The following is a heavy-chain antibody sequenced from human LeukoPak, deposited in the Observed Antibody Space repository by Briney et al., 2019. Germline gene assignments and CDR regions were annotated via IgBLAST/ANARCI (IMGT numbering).Heavy chain of an antibody. Sequence: SVKVSCKASGGTFSSYAISWVRQAPGQGLKWMGGIIPIFGTANYAQKFQGRVTITTDESTSTAYMELSSLRSEDTAVYYCARQEEYSETKFDPWGQGTLVTVSS. J-gene: IGHJ5*02. CDR1: GGTFSSYA. D-gene: IGHD3-16*01. CDR3: ARQEEYSETKFDP. V-gene: IGHV1-69*05. CDR2: IIPIFGTA.